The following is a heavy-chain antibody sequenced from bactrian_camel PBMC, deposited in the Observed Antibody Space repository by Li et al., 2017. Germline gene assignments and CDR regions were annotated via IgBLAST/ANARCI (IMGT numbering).Heavy chain of an antibody. Sequence: HVQLVESGGGSVEVGGSLRLSCAASADIYKSYCLGWFRQPPGKEREGVAHIITSSSTYYADSVKGRFTVSRDNAKNTLYLQMTSLKPEDTAMYYCAAGEGSCDYLLSIGVSLAYWGQGTQVTVS. CDR1: ADIYKSYC. V-gene: IGHV3S55*01. D-gene: IGHD4*01. J-gene: IGHJ4*01. CDR3: AAGEGSCDYLLSIGVSLAY. CDR2: IITSSST.